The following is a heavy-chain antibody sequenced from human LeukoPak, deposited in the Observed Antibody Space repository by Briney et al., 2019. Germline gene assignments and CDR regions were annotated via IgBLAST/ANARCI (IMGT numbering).Heavy chain of an antibody. CDR2: INPNSGGT. J-gene: IGHJ5*02. V-gene: IGHV1-2*02. Sequence: ASVKVSCKASGYTFTGYYMHWVRQAPGQGREGMGWINPNSGGTNYAQKFQGRVTMTRDTSISTAYMELSRLRSADTAVYYCASGCYSCGWFDPWGQGTLVTVSS. CDR1: GYTFTGYY. CDR3: ASGCYSCGWFDP. D-gene: IGHD2-21*01.